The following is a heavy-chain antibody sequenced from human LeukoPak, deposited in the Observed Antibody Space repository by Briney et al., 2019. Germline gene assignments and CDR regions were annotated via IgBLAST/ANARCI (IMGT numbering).Heavy chain of an antibody. J-gene: IGHJ5*02. CDR2: INWNAGTT. CDR1: GFRFDDHA. D-gene: IGHD1-1*01. Sequence: GGSLRLSCAASGFRFDDHAMSWVRQAPGKGLEWVAGINWNAGTTGYRGSVKGRFTLSRDNAKNSLYLQMNSLRAEDTALYYCARDSGNNWDANYFDAWGQGTLVTVSS. V-gene: IGHV3-20*04. CDR3: ARDSGNNWDANYFDA.